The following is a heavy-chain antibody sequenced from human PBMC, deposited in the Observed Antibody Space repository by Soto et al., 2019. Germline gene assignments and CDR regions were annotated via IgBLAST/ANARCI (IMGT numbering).Heavy chain of an antibody. D-gene: IGHD2-15*01. CDR2: ISAYNGNT. V-gene: IGHV1-18*01. Sequence: QVQLVQSGAEVKKPGASVKVSCKASGYTFINYGISWVRQAPGQGLEWMGWISAYNGNTNYAQKLQSRVTMTIDTSTSTAYMEVRSLRSDDTGVYYCARDRFYCSGGSCYSGWFDPWGQGTLVTVSS. J-gene: IGHJ5*02. CDR1: GYTFINYG. CDR3: ARDRFYCSGGSCYSGWFDP.